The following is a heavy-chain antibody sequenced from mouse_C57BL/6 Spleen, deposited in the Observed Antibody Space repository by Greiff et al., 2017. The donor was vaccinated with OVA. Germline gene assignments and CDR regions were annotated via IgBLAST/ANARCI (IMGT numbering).Heavy chain of an antibody. V-gene: IGHV1-76*01. J-gene: IGHJ2*01. CDR3: ARGRY. CDR2: IYPGSGNT. CDR1: GYTFTDYY. Sequence: VQGVESGAELVRPGASVKLSCKASGYTFTDYYINWVKQRPGQGLEWIARIYPGSGNTYYNEKFKGKATLTAEKSSSTAYMQLSSLTSEDSAVYFCARGRYWGKGTTLTVSS.